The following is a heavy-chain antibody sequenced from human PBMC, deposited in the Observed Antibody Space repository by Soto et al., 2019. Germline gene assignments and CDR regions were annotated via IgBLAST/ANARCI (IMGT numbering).Heavy chain of an antibody. CDR2: IKQDGSEK. J-gene: IGHJ4*02. CDR1: GFTFSSYW. V-gene: IGHV3-7*03. CDR3: ARASGYGGDYYYDSSRLLDY. D-gene: IGHD3-22*01. Sequence: EVQLVESGGGLVQPGGSLRLSCAASGFTFSSYWMSWVRQAPGKGLEWVANIKQDGSEKYYVDSVKGRFTISRDNAKNSLYLQMNSVRAEDTAVYYRARASGYGGDYYYDSSRLLDYWGQGTLVTVSS.